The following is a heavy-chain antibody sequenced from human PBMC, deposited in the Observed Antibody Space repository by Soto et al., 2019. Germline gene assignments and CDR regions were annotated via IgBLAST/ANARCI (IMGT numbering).Heavy chain of an antibody. CDR1: GFTFSGFD. CDR2: IGTAGDT. V-gene: IGHV3-13*01. CDR3: ARAQGTRRDSSGYSNDAFDI. J-gene: IGHJ3*02. D-gene: IGHD3-22*01. Sequence: HPGGSLRLSCEASGFTFSGFDMHWVRQPTGKGLEWVSTIGTAGDTYYAVSVKGRFTISRDNAKNSLSLQMNSLRAGDTAVYYCARAQGTRRDSSGYSNDAFDIWGQGTMVTVSS.